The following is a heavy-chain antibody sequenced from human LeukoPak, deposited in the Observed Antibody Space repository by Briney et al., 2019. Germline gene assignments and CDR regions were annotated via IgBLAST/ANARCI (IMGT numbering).Heavy chain of an antibody. CDR1: GFTFSSYA. J-gene: IGHJ4*02. CDR2: TSGSGGST. CDR3: AKGGLSATWNGFDY. D-gene: IGHD1-1*01. V-gene: IGHV3-23*01. Sequence: GRSLRLSCAASGFTFSSYAMSWVRQAPGKGLEWVSGTSGSGGSTYYADSVKGRFTISRDSSRNTLYLQMNSLRAEDTAVYYCAKGGLSATWNGFDYWGQGTLVTVSS.